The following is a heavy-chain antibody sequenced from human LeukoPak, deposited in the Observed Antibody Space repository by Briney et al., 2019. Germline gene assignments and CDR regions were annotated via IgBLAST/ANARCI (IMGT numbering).Heavy chain of an antibody. CDR3: ARLHGGKGQYYFDY. D-gene: IGHD4-23*01. CDR1: GGSISSYY. J-gene: IGHJ4*02. Sequence: RASETLSLTCTVSGGSISSYYWSWIRQPPGKGLEWIGYVYRSGNTNYNPSLKSRVTISVDTSMNQFSLNLSSVNAADTGAYYCARLHGGKGQYYFDYWGQGTLVTVSS. V-gene: IGHV4-4*09. CDR2: VYRSGNT.